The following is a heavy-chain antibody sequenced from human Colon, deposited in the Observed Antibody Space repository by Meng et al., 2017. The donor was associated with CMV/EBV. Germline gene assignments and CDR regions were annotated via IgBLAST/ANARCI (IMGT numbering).Heavy chain of an antibody. CDR1: GYTFTGYY. J-gene: IGHJ4*02. V-gene: IGHV1-2*02. CDR2: INPNNGGT. CDR3: ARSITIAAAPDY. D-gene: IGHD6-13*01. Sequence: ASVKVSCKASGYTFTGYYIHWVRQAPGQGLEWMGWINPNNGGTNYAQKFQGRVTMTRDTSITTAYMELSRLRSDDAAVFYRARSITIAAAPDYWGRGTLVTVSS.